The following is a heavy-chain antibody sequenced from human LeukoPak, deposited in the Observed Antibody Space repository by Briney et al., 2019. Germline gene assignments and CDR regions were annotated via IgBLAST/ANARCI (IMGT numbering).Heavy chain of an antibody. V-gene: IGHV4-61*10. Sequence: PSETLSLTCTVSGGSISSNSYYWSWIRQPAGKGLEWLGRIYYSGGTNYNPSFKSRVTISFDTSRNQLSLSLSSVTAADTAVYFCARDHGGAFDYWGQGTLVTVSS. CDR3: ARDHGGAFDY. CDR1: GGSISSNSYY. D-gene: IGHD3-16*01. CDR2: IYYSGGT. J-gene: IGHJ4*02.